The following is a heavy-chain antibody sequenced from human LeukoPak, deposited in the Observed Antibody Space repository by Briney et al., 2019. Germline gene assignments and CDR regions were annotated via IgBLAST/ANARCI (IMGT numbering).Heavy chain of an antibody. CDR1: GGSIIINNYY. CDR3: ARAGDILTGMELYYFDY. D-gene: IGHD3-9*01. CDR2: IYYSGIT. J-gene: IGHJ4*02. Sequence: SETLSLTCTVSGGSIIINNYYWGWVRQPPGKGLEWVGTIYYSGITNYSPSLKRRVTISVDTSKNEFSLELSSVTAADTAVYYCARAGDILTGMELYYFDYWGQGTLVTVSS. V-gene: IGHV4-39*07.